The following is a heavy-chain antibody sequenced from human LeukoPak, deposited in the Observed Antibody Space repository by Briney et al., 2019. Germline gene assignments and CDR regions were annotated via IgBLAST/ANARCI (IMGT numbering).Heavy chain of an antibody. V-gene: IGHV1-46*01. D-gene: IGHD3-9*01. CDR3: ARDLSGGKLRYFDWLPPDY. Sequence: ASVKVSCKASGYTFTSYYMHWVGQAPGQGLEWMGIINPNAGTTSYAQKFQGRVTVTRDTSTSTVYMELSSLRSEDTAVYYCARDLSGGKLRYFDWLPPDYWGQGTLVTVSS. CDR1: GYTFTSYY. J-gene: IGHJ4*02. CDR2: INPNAGTT.